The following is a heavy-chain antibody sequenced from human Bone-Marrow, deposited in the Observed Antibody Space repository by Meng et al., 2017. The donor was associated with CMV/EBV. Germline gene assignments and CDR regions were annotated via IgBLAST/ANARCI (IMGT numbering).Heavy chain of an antibody. D-gene: IGHD2-2*01. V-gene: IGHV1-24*01. J-gene: IGHJ4*02. Sequence: ASVKVSCKVSGYTLTELSMHWVRQAPGKGLEWMGGFDPEDGETIYAQKFQGRVTMTEDTSTDTAYMELSSLRSEDTAVYYCARWEPKPHCSSTSCYFDYWGQGTLVTVSS. CDR3: ARWEPKPHCSSTSCYFDY. CDR1: GYTLTELS. CDR2: FDPEDGET.